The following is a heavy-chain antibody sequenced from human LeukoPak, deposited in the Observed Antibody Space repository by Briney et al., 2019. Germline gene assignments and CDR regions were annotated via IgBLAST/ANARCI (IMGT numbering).Heavy chain of an antibody. J-gene: IGHJ5*02. CDR2: IYYSGST. V-gene: IGHV4-59*01. D-gene: IGHD5-12*01. CDR3: ASEYRPGYRGGFDP. CDR1: GGSISSYY. Sequence: SETLSLTXTVSGGSISSYYWSWIRQPPGKGLEWIGYIYYSGSTNYNPSLKSRVTISVDTSKNQFSLKLSSVTAADTAVYYCASEYRPGYRGGFDPWGQGTLVTVSS.